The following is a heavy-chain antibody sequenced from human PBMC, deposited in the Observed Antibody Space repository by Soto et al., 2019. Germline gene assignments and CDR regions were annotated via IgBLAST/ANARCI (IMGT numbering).Heavy chain of an antibody. V-gene: IGHV3-30*18. J-gene: IGHJ6*02. CDR3: AKDLSAKGIAVAAYYYYGMDV. D-gene: IGHD6-19*01. CDR2: ISYDGSNK. CDR1: GFTFSSYG. Sequence: GGSLRLSCAASGFTFSSYGMHWVRQAPGKGLEWVAVISYDGSNKYYADSVKGRFTISRDNSKNTLYLQMNSLRAEDTAVYYCAKDLSAKGIAVAAYYYYGMDVWGQGNTVTVSS.